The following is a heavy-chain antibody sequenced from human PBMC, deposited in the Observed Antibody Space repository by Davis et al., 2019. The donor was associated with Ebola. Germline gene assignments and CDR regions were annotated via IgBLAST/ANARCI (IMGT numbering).Heavy chain of an antibody. J-gene: IGHJ3*02. D-gene: IGHD3-10*01. CDR3: ASPITMVRGVTIDAFDI. V-gene: IGHV3-53*04. CDR1: GFTVSSNY. Sequence: GGSLRLSCAASGFTVSSNYMSWVRQAPGKGLEWVSVIYSGGSTYYADSVKGRFTISRHNSKNTLYLQMNSLRAEDTAVYYCASPITMVRGVTIDAFDIWGQGTMVTVSS. CDR2: IYSGGST.